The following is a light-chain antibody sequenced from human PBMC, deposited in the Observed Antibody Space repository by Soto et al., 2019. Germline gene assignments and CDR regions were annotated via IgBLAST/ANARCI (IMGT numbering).Light chain of an antibody. J-gene: IGLJ1*01. V-gene: IGLV2-14*01. CDR3: SSYTSSSTV. CDR2: DVN. Sequence: QSVLPQPASGSGSPGQSITISCTGTSNDVGGYNYVSWYQQHPGKAPKVMIYDVNNRPSGVSNRFSGSKSGNTASLTISGLQAEDEADYYCSSYTSSSTVFGTGTKVTVL. CDR1: SNDVGGYNY.